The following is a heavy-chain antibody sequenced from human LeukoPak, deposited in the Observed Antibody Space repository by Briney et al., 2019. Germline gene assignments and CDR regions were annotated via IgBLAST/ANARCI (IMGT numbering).Heavy chain of an antibody. D-gene: IGHD2-2*01. V-gene: IGHV3-7*01. CDR2: IKQDGSKK. J-gene: IGHJ6*02. CDR1: GFTFSNYW. Sequence: PGGSLRLSCAASGFTFSNYWMSWVRQAPGKGLEWVANIKQDGSKKNYVDSVKGRFTISRDNAKNSLYLQMNSLRAEDTAVYYCASIVVPRHNYYYGMDVWGQGTTVTVSS. CDR3: ASIVVPRHNYYYGMDV.